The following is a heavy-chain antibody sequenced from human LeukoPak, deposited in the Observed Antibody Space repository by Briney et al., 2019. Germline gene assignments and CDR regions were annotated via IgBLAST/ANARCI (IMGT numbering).Heavy chain of an antibody. Sequence: GGSLRLSCAASGFTFSSSSMNWVRQAPGKGLEWVSSISSSSSYIYYADSVKGRFTISRDNAKNSLYLQMNSLRAEDTAVYYCVLASGSYGGYFDYWGQGTLVTVSS. CDR3: VLASGSYGGYFDY. J-gene: IGHJ4*02. CDR2: ISSSSSYI. V-gene: IGHV3-21*01. D-gene: IGHD1-26*01. CDR1: GFTFSSSS.